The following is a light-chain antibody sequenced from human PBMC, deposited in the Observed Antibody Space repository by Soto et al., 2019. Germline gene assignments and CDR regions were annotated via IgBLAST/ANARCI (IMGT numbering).Light chain of an antibody. CDR1: QSISSY. CDR3: QQLNSYPLT. Sequence: DIQMTQSPSSLSASVLDIVTITFRARQSISSYFAWYQQKPGKDPKLLLYAASTLKSGVPSRFSGSGSGTDFTLTISSLQPQDFATYYCQQLNSYPLTFGQGTRLEIK. CDR2: AAS. V-gene: IGKV1-9*01. J-gene: IGKJ5*01.